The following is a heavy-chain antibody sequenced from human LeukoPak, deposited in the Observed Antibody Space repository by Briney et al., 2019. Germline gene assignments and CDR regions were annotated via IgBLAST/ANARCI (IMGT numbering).Heavy chain of an antibody. CDR3: ARGPIVVVPAAISCYMDV. CDR1: GGSFSGYY. CDR2: INHSGST. D-gene: IGHD2-2*01. J-gene: IGHJ6*03. Sequence: PSETLSLICAVYGGSFSGYYWSWIRQPPGKGLEWIGEINHSGSTNYNPSLKSRVTISVDTSKNQFSLKLSSVTAADTAVYYCARGPIVVVPAAISCYMDVWGKGTTVTVSS. V-gene: IGHV4-34*01.